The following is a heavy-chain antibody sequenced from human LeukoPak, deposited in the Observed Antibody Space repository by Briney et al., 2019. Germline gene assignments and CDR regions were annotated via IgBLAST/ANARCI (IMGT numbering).Heavy chain of an antibody. J-gene: IGHJ5*02. V-gene: IGHV3-23*01. CDR3: AEESSIMTS. D-gene: IGHD3-10*01. Sequence: AGGSLRVSCAGSGFMFSSYAMSWVRQAPGKGLEWVSAISGSGDSTYYADSVKGRFTISRDNSMNTLYLQMNSLRAEDTAIYYCAEESSIMTSWGQGTLVTVSS. CDR1: GFMFSSYA. CDR2: ISGSGDST.